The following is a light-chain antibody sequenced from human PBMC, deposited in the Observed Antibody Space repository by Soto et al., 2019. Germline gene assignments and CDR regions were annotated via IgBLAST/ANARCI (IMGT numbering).Light chain of an antibody. CDR1: QSISTS. CDR3: QQYNTSSRT. V-gene: IGKV1-5*03. J-gene: IGKJ1*01. Sequence: DIQMTQSPSTLSASVGDRVTITCRVSQSISTSLAWFQQKPGEAPNLLIYRASSLQGGVPSRFSGSGSGTEFTLTISSLQPDDFATYYCQQYNTSSRTFGQGTKVDIK. CDR2: RAS.